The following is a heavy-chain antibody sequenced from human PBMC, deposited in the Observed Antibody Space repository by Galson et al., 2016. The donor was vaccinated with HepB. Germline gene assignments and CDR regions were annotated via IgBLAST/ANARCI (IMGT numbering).Heavy chain of an antibody. CDR1: GFTFDDYY. D-gene: IGHD2-15*01. V-gene: IGHV3-11*06. CDR2: ISPRSTYT. J-gene: IGHJ4*02. CDR3: ARDHWGYCKENICYPQVHAFDY. Sequence: SLRLSCAASGFTFDDYYMNWIHQAPGKGLEWLSYISPRSTYTSYADSVKGRFTISRDNAKKSLYLQMNNLRDEDTAVYYCARDHWGYCKENICYPQVHAFDYWGQGALITVSS.